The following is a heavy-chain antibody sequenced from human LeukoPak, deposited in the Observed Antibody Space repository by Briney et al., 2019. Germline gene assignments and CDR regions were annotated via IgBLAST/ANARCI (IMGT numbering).Heavy chain of an antibody. D-gene: IGHD6-13*01. CDR1: GFTLSNYA. Sequence: RGGLRLSCAAPGFTLSNYAMHWVRQAPGKGLEWEAVISYDGRIKYYAASVKGRFTIPRDNSKDTLYLQMNSLRPEDTAVYYGAKDGTHSSSWYGDYYYYMDVWGKGTTVTVSS. V-gene: IGHV3-30*18. CDR2: ISYDGRIK. CDR3: AKDGTHSSSWYGDYYYYMDV. J-gene: IGHJ6*03.